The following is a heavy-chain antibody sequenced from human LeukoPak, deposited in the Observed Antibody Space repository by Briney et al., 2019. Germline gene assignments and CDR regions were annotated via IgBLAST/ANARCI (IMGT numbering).Heavy chain of an antibody. Sequence: PSETPSLTCTVSGDSISSGGYYWSWIRQHPGKGLEWIGYIYYSGSTYYNPSLKSRVTISVDTSKNQFSLKLSSVTAADTAVYYCARDKDRDATYYYYMDVWGKGTTVTVSS. J-gene: IGHJ6*03. V-gene: IGHV4-31*03. CDR1: GDSISSGGYY. CDR3: ARDKDRDATYYYYMDV. CDR2: IYYSGST. D-gene: IGHD2-15*01.